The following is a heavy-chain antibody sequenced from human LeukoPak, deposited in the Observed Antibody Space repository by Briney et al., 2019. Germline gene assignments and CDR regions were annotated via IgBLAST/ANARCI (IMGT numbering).Heavy chain of an antibody. J-gene: IGHJ4*02. V-gene: IGHV1-2*02. CDR1: GYTFTGYY. CDR2: INPNNGGT. Sequence: ASVKVSCKASGYTFTGYYMHWVRQAPGQGLEWMGWINPNNGGTNYAQKFQGRVTMTRDTSISTAYMELSSLRSDDTAVYYCARDWKAYCSRGSCYSGSFYWGQGTLVTVSS. CDR3: ARDWKAYCSRGSCYSGSFY. D-gene: IGHD2-15*01.